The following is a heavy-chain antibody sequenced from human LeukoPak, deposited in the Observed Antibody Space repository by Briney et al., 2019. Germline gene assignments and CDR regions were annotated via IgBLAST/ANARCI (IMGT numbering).Heavy chain of an antibody. CDR1: GFTFNNYA. CDR2: ISNSGGST. V-gene: IGHV3-23*01. CDR3: ARDDYVWGSYRPTPYYFDY. J-gene: IGHJ4*02. Sequence: GGSLRLSCAASGFTFNNYAMTWVRQAPGRGLEWVSTISNSGGSTYYADSVKGRFTISRDNSKNTLYLQMNSLRAEDTAVYYCARDDYVWGSYRPTPYYFDYWGQGTLVTVSS. D-gene: IGHD3-16*02.